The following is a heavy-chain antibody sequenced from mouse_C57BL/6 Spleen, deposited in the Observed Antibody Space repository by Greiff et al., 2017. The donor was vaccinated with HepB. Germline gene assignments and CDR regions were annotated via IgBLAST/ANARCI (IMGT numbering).Heavy chain of an antibody. CDR2: IYPGDGDT. CDR3: ARTGLTTTVVGEGYWSMDY. J-gene: IGHJ4*01. V-gene: IGHV1-80*01. D-gene: IGHD1-1*01. Sequence: VQLQQSGAELVKPGASVKISCKASGYTFRSYWMNWVKQRPGKGLEWIGQIYPGDGDTNYNGKFKGKATLTADKSSSTAYMQLSSLTSEDSAVYICARTGLTTTVVGEGYWSMDYWGQGTSVTVSS. CDR1: GYTFRSYW.